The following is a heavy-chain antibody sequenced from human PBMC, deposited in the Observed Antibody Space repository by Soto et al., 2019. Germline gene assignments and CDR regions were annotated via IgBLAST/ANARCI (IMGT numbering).Heavy chain of an antibody. D-gene: IGHD3-3*01. CDR2: ISGSGSST. Sequence: EVQLLESGGGLVQPGGSLRLSCAASGFTFSSYAMSWVRQAPGKGLEWVLGISGSGSSTHYDADSVKGRFTISRDSSKNTLYLQMNSLRAEDTAVYYCAKLPSRHLWSSYYISTWGQGTLVTVSS. CDR1: GFTFSSYA. CDR3: AKLPSRHLWSSYYIST. V-gene: IGHV3-23*01. J-gene: IGHJ5*02.